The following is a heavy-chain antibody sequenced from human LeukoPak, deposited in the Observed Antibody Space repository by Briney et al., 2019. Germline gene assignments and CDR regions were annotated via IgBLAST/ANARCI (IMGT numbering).Heavy chain of an antibody. CDR1: GFTFSSYW. V-gene: IGHV3-74*01. J-gene: IGHJ5*02. D-gene: IGHD4-17*01. Sequence: GGSLRLSCAASGFTFSSYWMHWVRQAPGKGLVWVSRINSDGSSTSYADSVKGRFTISRDNAKNTLYLQMNSLRAEDTAVYYCERGADDYGPTFSPWGQETLFTVSP. CDR2: INSDGSST. CDR3: ERGADDYGPTFSP.